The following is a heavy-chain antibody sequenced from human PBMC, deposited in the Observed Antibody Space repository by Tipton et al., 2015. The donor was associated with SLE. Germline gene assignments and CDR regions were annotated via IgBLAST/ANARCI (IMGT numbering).Heavy chain of an antibody. CDR3: ARRGSGWSTDVYCDY. D-gene: IGHD6-19*01. CDR2: ISYSGST. J-gene: IGHJ4*02. CDR1: GGSISSYY. Sequence: TLSLTCSVSGGSISSYYWGWVRQPPGKGLEWIGHISYSGSTNYNPSLKSRVTISVDTSKNQFSLKLNSVTAADTAMYHCARRGSGWSTDVYCDYWGQGTLVTVSS. V-gene: IGHV4-59*01.